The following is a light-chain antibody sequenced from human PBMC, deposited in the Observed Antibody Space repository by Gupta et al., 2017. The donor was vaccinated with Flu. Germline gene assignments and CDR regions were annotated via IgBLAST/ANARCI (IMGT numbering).Light chain of an antibody. J-gene: IGKJ4*01. CDR2: DAS. CDR3: QQRANWLPGPT. CDR1: QSVSSY. V-gene: IGKV3-11*01. Sequence: EIVLTQSPATLSLSPGDRATLSCRASQSVSSYLAWYQQKPGQPPRLLIYDASTRATGIPARFSGSGSGTDFTLSISSREPADFAVYYCQQRANWLPGPTFGAGTKVEIK.